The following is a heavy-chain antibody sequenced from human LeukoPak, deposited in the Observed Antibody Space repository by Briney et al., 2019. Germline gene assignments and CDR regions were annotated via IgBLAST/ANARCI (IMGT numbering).Heavy chain of an antibody. Sequence: ASVKVSCKASGYTFTSYYMHWVRQAPGQGLEWMGIINPSGGSTSYAQKFQGRVTMTRDMSTSTDYMELSSLRSDDMAVYYCARGIWSTTLTAYYLDSWGQGTLVTVSS. D-gene: IGHD2-21*02. CDR1: GYTFTSYY. CDR2: INPSGGST. CDR3: ARGIWSTTLTAYYLDS. V-gene: IGHV1-46*01. J-gene: IGHJ4*02.